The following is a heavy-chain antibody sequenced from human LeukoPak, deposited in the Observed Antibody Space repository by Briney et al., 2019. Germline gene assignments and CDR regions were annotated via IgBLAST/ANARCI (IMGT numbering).Heavy chain of an antibody. CDR1: GFTFSSYA. CDR2: ISGSGDNT. D-gene: IGHD2-15*01. J-gene: IGHJ4*02. CDR3: AREDGYCSGGNCYSYFDS. Sequence: GGSLRLSCAASGFTFSSYAMSWVRQAPGKRLEWVSGISGSGDNTYYADSVKGRFTITRDNTRNSLFLQMYSLRAEDTAVYFCAREDGYCSGGNCYSYFDSWGQGTLVTVSS. V-gene: IGHV3-23*01.